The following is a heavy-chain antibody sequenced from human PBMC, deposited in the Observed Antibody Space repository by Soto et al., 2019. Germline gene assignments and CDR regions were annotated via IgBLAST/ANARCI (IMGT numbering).Heavy chain of an antibody. V-gene: IGHV1-8*01. CDR2: MNPNSGNT. CDR3: ARAHYYDSSGYYPNFDY. J-gene: IGHJ4*02. Sequence: QVQLVQSGAEVKKPGASVKVSCKASGYTFTSYDINWVRQATGQGLEWMGWMNPNSGNTGYAQKFQGRVTMTRNTSISTAYMKLSSVRSEDTAVYYCARAHYYDSSGYYPNFDYWGQGTLVTVAS. D-gene: IGHD3-22*01. CDR1: GYTFTSYD.